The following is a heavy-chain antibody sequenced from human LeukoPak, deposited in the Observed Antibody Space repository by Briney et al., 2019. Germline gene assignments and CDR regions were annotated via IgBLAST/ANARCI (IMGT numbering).Heavy chain of an antibody. Sequence: SETLSLTCTVSGGSISSYYWSWIRQPPGKGLEWIGYIYYSGSTNYNPSLKSRATISVDTSKNQFSLKLSSVTAADTAVYYCARDENYDFWSGYGHWGQGTLVTVSS. D-gene: IGHD3-3*01. CDR2: IYYSGST. CDR3: ARDENYDFWSGYGH. V-gene: IGHV4-59*01. J-gene: IGHJ4*02. CDR1: GGSISSYY.